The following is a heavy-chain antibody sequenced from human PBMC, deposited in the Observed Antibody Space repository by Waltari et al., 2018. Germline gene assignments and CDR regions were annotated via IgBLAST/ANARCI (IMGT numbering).Heavy chain of an antibody. CDR3: ASGYNWDRFDY. V-gene: IGHV3-48*04. Sequence: EVQLVESGGGLVQPGGSLRLSCAASGFTFSTYSLNWVRQAPGKGLEWVSHIRGTSPRIYYASSVKGRFTISRDNARNSQNLQMKSLRAEDTDVYYCASGYNWDRFDYWGQGTLVTVSS. CDR1: GFTFSTYS. D-gene: IGHD1-20*01. J-gene: IGHJ4*02. CDR2: IRGTSPRI.